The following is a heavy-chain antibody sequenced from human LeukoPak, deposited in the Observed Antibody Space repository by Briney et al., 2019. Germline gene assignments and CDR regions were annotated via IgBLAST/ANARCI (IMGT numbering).Heavy chain of an antibody. CDR2: ISAYNGNT. J-gene: IGHJ4*02. Sequence: ASVKVSCKASGYTFTSYGISWVRQAPGQGLEWMGWISAYNGNTNYAQKLQGRVTMTTDTSTSTAYIELRSLRSDDTAVYYCARDGDYDSSGYEQTPEQDYWGQGTLVTVSS. V-gene: IGHV1-18*01. CDR3: ARDGDYDSSGYEQTPEQDY. CDR1: GYTFTSYG. D-gene: IGHD3-22*01.